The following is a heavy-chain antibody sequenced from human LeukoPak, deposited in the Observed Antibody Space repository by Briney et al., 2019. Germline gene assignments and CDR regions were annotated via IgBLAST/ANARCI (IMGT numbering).Heavy chain of an antibody. CDR2: ISYDGSNK. CDR1: GFTFSSYA. Sequence: GGSLRLSCAASGFTFSSYAMHWVRQAPGKGLERVAVISYDGSNKYYADSVKGRFTISRDNSKNTLYLQMNSLRAEDTAVYYCARDLGTRYDFWSGYFRRFDPWGQGTLVTVSS. D-gene: IGHD3-3*01. CDR3: ARDLGTRYDFWSGYFRRFDP. J-gene: IGHJ5*02. V-gene: IGHV3-30-3*01.